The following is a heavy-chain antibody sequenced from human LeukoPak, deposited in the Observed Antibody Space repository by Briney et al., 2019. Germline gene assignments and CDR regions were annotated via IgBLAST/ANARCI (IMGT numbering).Heavy chain of an antibody. CDR2: IIPILGTA. D-gene: IGHD3-22*01. CDR1: GGTFSTYA. CDR3: ASNTNYYENTGHYVLDS. V-gene: IGHV1-69*01. Sequence: GASVKVSFKASGGTFSTYAISWVRQAPGQGLEWMGGIIPILGTANYAQEFKGRVTITADEFTGTAYMELSSLRSEDTAVFYCASNTNYYENTGHYVLDSWGQGTLVTVSS. J-gene: IGHJ5*01.